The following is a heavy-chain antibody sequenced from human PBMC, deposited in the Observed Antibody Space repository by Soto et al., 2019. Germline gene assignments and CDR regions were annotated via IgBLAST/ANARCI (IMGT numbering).Heavy chain of an antibody. CDR2: FDPEDGET. CDR1: GYTLTELS. D-gene: IGHD1-26*01. J-gene: IGHJ5*02. V-gene: IGHV1-24*01. Sequence: DSVKVSCKVSGYTLTELSMHWVRQAPGKGLEWMGGFDPEDGETIYAQKFQGRVTMTEDTSTDTAYMELSGLRSEDTAVYYCATREMGARGHLLDPCGQGTMVTV. CDR3: ATREMGARGHLLDP.